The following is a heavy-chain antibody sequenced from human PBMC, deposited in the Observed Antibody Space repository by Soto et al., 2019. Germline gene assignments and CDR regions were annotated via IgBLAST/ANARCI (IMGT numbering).Heavy chain of an antibody. CDR2: MSYSGST. CDR1: GGSLSSGVYY. V-gene: IGHV4-39*01. D-gene: IGHD3-22*01. CDR3: ATYSLTHYFDGSEDSDY. J-gene: IGHJ4*02. Sequence: SETLSLTCSVSGGSLSSGVYYWGWIRQPPGKGLEWIGSMSYSGSTYYSPSLKSRVTISVDTSKNQFSLKLSSVTAADTAIYYCATYSLTHYFDGSEDSDYWGQGTLVTVSS.